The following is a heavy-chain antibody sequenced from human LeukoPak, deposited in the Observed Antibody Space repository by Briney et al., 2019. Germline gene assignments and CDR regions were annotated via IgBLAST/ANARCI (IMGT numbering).Heavy chain of an antibody. CDR1: GGSFSSYY. D-gene: IGHD2-2*02. CDR3: ARIVLGYCSSTSCYTWFDP. V-gene: IGHV4-39*01. Sequence: PSETLSLTCAVYGGSFSSYYWGWIRQPPGKGLEWIGSIYYSGSTYYNPSLKSRVTISVDTSKNQFSLKLSSVTAADTAVYYCARIVLGYCSSTSCYTWFDPWGQGTLVTVSS. CDR2: IYYSGST. J-gene: IGHJ5*02.